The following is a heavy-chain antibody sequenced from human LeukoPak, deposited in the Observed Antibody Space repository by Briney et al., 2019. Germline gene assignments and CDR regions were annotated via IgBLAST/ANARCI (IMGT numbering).Heavy chain of an antibody. V-gene: IGHV4-39*07. CDR3: ARPGIAVAGPLGWFDP. J-gene: IGHJ5*02. Sequence: SETLSLTCTVSGGSISSSSYYWGWIRQPPGKGLEWVGSIYYSGSTYYNPSLKSRVTVSVDTSKNQFSLNLNSVTAADTAVYYCARPGIAVAGPLGWFDPWGQGTPVTVSS. CDR2: IYYSGST. D-gene: IGHD6-19*01. CDR1: GGSISSSSYY.